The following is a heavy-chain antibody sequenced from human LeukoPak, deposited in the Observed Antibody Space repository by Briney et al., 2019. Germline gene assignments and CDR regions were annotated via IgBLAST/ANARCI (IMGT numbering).Heavy chain of an antibody. D-gene: IGHD2-15*01. J-gene: IGHJ4*02. CDR1: GGSISSSYYY. CDR3: AREDGYCSGGNSYSYFDS. V-gene: IGHV3-7*01. CDR2: IKKTGSET. Sequence: PSETLSLTCTVSGGSISSSYYYWGWVRQAPGKGLEWVAYIKKTGSETYYVDSVKGRFTITRDNTRNSLFLQMYSLRAEDTAVYFCAREDGYCSGGNSYSYFDSWGQGTLVTVSS.